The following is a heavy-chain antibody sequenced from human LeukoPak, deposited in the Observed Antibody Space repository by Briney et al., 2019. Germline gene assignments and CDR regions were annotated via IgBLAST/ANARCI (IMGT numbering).Heavy chain of an antibody. J-gene: IGHJ4*02. CDR2: VSGADGTT. CDR1: GFTFSAYG. V-gene: IGHV3-23*01. CDR3: ARDRRAVAGTIDY. Sequence: GGSLRLSCAASGFTFSAYGMSWVRQSPRKGLEWVSGVSGADGTTYYADSVKGRFTVSRDNSKNTLYLQMNSLRAEDTAVYYCARDRRAVAGTIDYWGQGTLVTVSS. D-gene: IGHD6-19*01.